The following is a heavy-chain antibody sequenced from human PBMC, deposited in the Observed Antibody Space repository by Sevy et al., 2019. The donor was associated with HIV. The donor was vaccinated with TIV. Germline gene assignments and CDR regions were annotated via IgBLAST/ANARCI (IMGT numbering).Heavy chain of an antibody. CDR2: IHYSGTT. CDR1: GGSISGGNYF. CDR3: ARDSGNYPYYFDY. V-gene: IGHV4-61*01. Sequence: SETLSITWTVSGGSISGGNYFWSWIRQSPGKGLEWIGYIHYSGTTNYNPSLKSRVTISVDTSKNQFSLKLRSVTAADTAVYYCARDSGNYPYYFDYRGQGTLVTVSS. D-gene: IGHD1-26*01. J-gene: IGHJ4*01.